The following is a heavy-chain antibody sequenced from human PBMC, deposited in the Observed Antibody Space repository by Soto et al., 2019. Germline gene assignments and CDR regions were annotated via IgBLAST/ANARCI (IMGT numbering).Heavy chain of an antibody. D-gene: IGHD6-6*01. CDR2: INHSGST. CDR1: GGSFSGYY. Sequence: PSETLSLTCAVYGGSFSGYYWSWIRQPPGKGLEWIGEINHSGSTNYNPSLKSRVTISVDTSKNQFSLKLSSVTAADTAVYYCARGRGIVVRLDYYYGIDDWGQGTTFTVSS. CDR3: ARGRGIVVRLDYYYGIDD. V-gene: IGHV4-34*01. J-gene: IGHJ6*02.